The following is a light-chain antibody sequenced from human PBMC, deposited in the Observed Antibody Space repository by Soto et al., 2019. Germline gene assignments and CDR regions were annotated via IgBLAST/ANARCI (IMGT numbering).Light chain of an antibody. V-gene: IGLV1-40*01. J-gene: IGLJ2*01. Sequence: QSVLTQPPSVSGAPGQRVTISCTGSSSNIGAGYDVHWYQQLPGTAPKLLIYDNNNRPSGVPDRFSGSKSGTSASLAITRLQAVDEAEYYCQSYDSSLRGSVVFGGGTKVTVL. CDR2: DNN. CDR3: QSYDSSLRGSVV. CDR1: SSNIGAGYD.